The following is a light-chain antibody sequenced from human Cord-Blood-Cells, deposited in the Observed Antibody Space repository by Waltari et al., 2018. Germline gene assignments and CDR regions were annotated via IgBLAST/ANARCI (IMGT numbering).Light chain of an antibody. Sequence: QSALTQPASVSGSPGQSITIFCTGTSSAVGGYNYVSWYQQHPGKAPKLMIYEVSNRPSGVSNRFSGSKSGNTASLTISGLQAEDEADYYCSSYTSSSTLYVFGTGTKVTVL. CDR2: EVS. CDR1: SSAVGGYNY. V-gene: IGLV2-14*01. CDR3: SSYTSSSTLYV. J-gene: IGLJ1*01.